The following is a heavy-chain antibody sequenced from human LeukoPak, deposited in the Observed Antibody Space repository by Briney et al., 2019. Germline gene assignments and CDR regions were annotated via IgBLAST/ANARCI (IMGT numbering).Heavy chain of an antibody. CDR1: GFTFSSYA. D-gene: IGHD6-6*01. Sequence: GGSLRLSCAASGFTFSSYAMNWVRQAPGKGREWVSAISGSGGSTYYADSVKGRFTISRDNSKNTLYLQMNSLRAEDTAVYYCAKGGYSSSSGAFDIWGQGTMVTVSS. J-gene: IGHJ3*02. CDR3: AKGGYSSSSGAFDI. V-gene: IGHV3-23*01. CDR2: ISGSGGST.